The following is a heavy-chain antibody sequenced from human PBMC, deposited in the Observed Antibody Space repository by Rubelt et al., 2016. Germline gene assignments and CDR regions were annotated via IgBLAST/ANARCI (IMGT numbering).Heavy chain of an antibody. CDR3: ARFAIGGHSSGYLFDY. J-gene: IGHJ4*02. Sequence: QVQLVQSGAEVKKPGASVKVSCKASGYTFTSYGISWVRQAPGQGLEWMGIINPSGGSTSYAQKFQGRVTMTRDTATSTVYMELSSLRSEDTAVYYCARFAIGGHSSGYLFDYWGQGTLVTVSS. D-gene: IGHD3-22*01. CDR1: GYTFTSYG. V-gene: IGHV1-46*01. CDR2: INPSGGST.